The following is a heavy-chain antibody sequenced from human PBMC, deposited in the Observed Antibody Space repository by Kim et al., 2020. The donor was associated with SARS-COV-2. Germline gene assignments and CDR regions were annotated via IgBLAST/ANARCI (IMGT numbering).Heavy chain of an antibody. Sequence: YYADSVQGQFTISRDNAKTSLYLQMNSLRAEDTAVYYCARSVGMELDFDYWGQGTLVTVSS. CDR3: ARSVGMELDFDY. D-gene: IGHD1-7*01. V-gene: IGHV3-21*01. J-gene: IGHJ4*02.